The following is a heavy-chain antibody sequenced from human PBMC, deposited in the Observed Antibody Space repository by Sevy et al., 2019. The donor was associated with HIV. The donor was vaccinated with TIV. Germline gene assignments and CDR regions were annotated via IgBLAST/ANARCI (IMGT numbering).Heavy chain of an antibody. CDR2: ISSSSSYI. V-gene: IGHV3-21*01. CDR1: GFTFSSYS. D-gene: IGHD6-19*01. J-gene: IGHJ1*01. CDR3: ARAVYSSGWCGELVSEYFQH. Sequence: GGSLRLSCAASGFTFSSYSMNWVRQAPGKGLEWVSSISSSSSYIYYADSVKGRFTISRDNAKNSLYLQMNSLRAEDTAVYYCARAVYSSGWCGELVSEYFQHWGQGTLVTVSS.